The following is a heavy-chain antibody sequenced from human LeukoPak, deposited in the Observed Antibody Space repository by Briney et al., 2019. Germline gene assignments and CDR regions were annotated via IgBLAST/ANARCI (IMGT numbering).Heavy chain of an antibody. CDR3: ARQYYDSSGWWAYYFDY. CDR2: IYYSGST. Sequence: SETLSLTCTVSGGSISSSSYYWGWIRQPPGKGLEWIGSIYYSGSTYYSPSLKSRVTISVDTSKNQFSLKLSSVTAADTAVYYCARQYYDSSGWWAYYFDYWGQGTLVTVSS. CDR1: GGSISSSSYY. J-gene: IGHJ4*02. V-gene: IGHV4-39*01. D-gene: IGHD3-22*01.